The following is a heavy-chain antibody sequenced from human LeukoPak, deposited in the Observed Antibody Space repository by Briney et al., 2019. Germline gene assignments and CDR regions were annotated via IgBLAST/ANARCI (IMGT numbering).Heavy chain of an antibody. V-gene: IGHV4-39*07. J-gene: IGHJ3*02. CDR2: IYYSGST. D-gene: IGHD2-2*01. CDR3: ARSIVVVPAAKRLAFDI. CDR1: GGSISSSSYY. Sequence: KASETLSLTCTVSGGSISSSSYYWGWIRQPPGKGLEWIGSIYYSGSTYYNPSLKSRVTISVDTSKNQFSLKLSSVTAADTAVYYCARSIVVVPAAKRLAFDIWGQGTMVTVSS.